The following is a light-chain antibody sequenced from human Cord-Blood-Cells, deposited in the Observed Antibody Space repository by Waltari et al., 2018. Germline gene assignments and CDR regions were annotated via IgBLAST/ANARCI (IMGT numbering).Light chain of an antibody. CDR2: DVS. Sequence: QSALTQPASVSGSPGQSINISCTGTSSDVGGYNYVSWYQQHPGKAPKLMIYDVSNRPSGVSNRFSGSKSGNTASLTISGLQAEDEADYYCSSYTSSSTNYVFGTGTKVTVL. V-gene: IGLV2-14*01. CDR3: SSYTSSSTNYV. CDR1: SSDVGGYNY. J-gene: IGLJ1*01.